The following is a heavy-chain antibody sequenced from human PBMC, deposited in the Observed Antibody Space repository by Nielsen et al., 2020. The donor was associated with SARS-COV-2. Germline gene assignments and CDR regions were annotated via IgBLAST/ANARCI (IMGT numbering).Heavy chain of an antibody. CDR2: IGTTGDKT. D-gene: IGHD1-26*01. J-gene: IGHJ4*02. Sequence: GSLGLPCSGFGFLFWSHGITWVRQGSGEGPGLGSFIGTTGDKTFYADSVKGRFTISRDDSKNTLYLQLNSLRAEDTAVFYCAKISGSQRHYFDFWGQGALVTVSS. V-gene: IGHV3-23*01. CDR1: GFLFWSHG. CDR3: AKISGSQRHYFDF.